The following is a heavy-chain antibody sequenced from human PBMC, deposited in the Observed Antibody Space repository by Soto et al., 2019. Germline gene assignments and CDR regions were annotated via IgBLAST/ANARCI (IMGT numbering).Heavy chain of an antibody. CDR2: IYSGGST. D-gene: IGHD2-2*01. CDR1: GFTSSTYA. J-gene: IGHJ4*02. CDR3: ARVETCSSTSCYSVFDY. V-gene: IGHV3-66*01. Sequence: GGSLRLSCAASGFTSSTYAMSWVRQAPGKGLEWVSVIYSGGSTSYADSVKGRFTISRDNAKNTLYLQMNSLRAEDTAVYYCARVETCSSTSCYSVFDYWGQGTLVTVSS.